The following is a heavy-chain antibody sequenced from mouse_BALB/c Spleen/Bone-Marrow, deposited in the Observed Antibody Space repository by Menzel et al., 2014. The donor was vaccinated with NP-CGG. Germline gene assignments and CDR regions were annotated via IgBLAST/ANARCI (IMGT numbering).Heavy chain of an antibody. CDR2: ISYSGGT. J-gene: IGHJ2*01. CDR1: GDSITSGY. V-gene: IGHV3-8*02. Sequence: EVNLMESGPSLVKPSQTLSLTCSVTGDSITSGYWNWIRKFPGNKLEYMGFISYSGGTYYNPSLRSRISITRDTSKNQYYLQLNSVTTEDTATYFCARTHYYGWFDSWGQGTPLSVSS. CDR3: ARTHYYGWFDS. D-gene: IGHD1-2*01.